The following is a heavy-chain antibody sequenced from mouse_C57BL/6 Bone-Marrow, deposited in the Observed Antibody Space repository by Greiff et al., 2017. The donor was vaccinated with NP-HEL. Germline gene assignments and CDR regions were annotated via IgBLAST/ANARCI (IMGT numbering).Heavy chain of an antibody. Sequence: VQLQQPGAELVKPGASVKLSCKASGYTFTSYWMHWVKQRPGQGLEWIGMIHPNSGSTNYNEKFKSKATLTVDKSSSTAYMQLSSLTSEDSAVYYCASRAITTVVAPPYAMDYWGQGTSVTVSS. CDR1: GYTFTSYW. D-gene: IGHD1-1*01. CDR2: IHPNSGST. J-gene: IGHJ4*01. CDR3: ASRAITTVVAPPYAMDY. V-gene: IGHV1-64*01.